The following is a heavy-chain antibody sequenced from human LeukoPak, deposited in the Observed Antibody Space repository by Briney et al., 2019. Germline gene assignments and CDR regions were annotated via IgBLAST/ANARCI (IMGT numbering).Heavy chain of an antibody. Sequence: GGSLRLSCAASGFTFSSYAMSWVRQAPGKGLEWVSAISGSGGSTYYADSVKGRFTISSDNSKNTLYLQMNSLRAEDTAVYYCAVVVAATGGVGWFDPWGQGTLVTVSS. CDR2: ISGSGGST. CDR1: GFTFSSYA. V-gene: IGHV3-23*01. CDR3: AVVVAATGGVGWFDP. J-gene: IGHJ5*02. D-gene: IGHD2-15*01.